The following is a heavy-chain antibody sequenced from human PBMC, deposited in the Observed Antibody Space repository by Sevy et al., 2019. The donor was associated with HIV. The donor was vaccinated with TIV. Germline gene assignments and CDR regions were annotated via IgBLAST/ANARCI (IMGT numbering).Heavy chain of an antibody. CDR2: VNTDGSST. J-gene: IGHJ4*02. CDR1: GFDFSSHW. Sequence: GGSLRLSCEASGFDFSSHWMQWVRRAPGKGLVWVSRVNTDGSSTNYADSVKGRFTISRDNAKNTLYLEMNNLRDEDTALYYCATPRFDFWGPGTLVTVSS. V-gene: IGHV3-74*01. CDR3: ATPRFDF.